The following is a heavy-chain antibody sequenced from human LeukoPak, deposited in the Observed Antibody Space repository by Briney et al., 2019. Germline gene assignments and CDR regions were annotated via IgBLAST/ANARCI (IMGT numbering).Heavy chain of an antibody. CDR2: IRYDGSNK. CDR3: AKVPSSGSSYFDY. V-gene: IGHV3-30*02. J-gene: IGHJ4*02. Sequence: GGSLRLSCAASGFTFSSYGMHWVRQAPGKGLEWVAFIRYDGSNKYYADSVKGRFTISRDNSKNTLYLQMNSLRAEDTAVYYCAKVPSSGSSYFDYWGQGTLVTVSS. D-gene: IGHD1-26*01. CDR1: GFTFSSYG.